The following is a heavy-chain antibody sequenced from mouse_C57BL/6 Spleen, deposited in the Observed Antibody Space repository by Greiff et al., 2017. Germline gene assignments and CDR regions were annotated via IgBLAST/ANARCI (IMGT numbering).Heavy chain of an antibody. D-gene: IGHD2-10*02. J-gene: IGHJ4*01. CDR3: AREGGYGNYYAMDY. CDR1: GYTFTSYW. V-gene: IGHV1-64*01. Sequence: VQLQQPGAELVKPGASVKLSCKASGYTFTSYWMPWVKQRPGQGLEWIGMIHPNSGSTNYNEKFKSKATLTVDKSSSTAYMQLSSLTSEDSAVYYCAREGGYGNYYAMDYWGQGTSVTVSS. CDR2: IHPNSGST.